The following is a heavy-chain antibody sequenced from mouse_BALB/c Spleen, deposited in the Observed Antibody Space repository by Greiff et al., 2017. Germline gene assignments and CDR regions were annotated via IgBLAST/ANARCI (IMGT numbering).Heavy chain of an antibody. V-gene: IGHV5-9-4*01. J-gene: IGHJ1*01. CDR3: AREVYGSSSWYFDV. CDR1: GFTFSSYA. Sequence: EVKVVESGGGLVNPGGSLKLSCSASGFTFSSYAMSWVRQSPEKRLEWVAEISSGGSYTYYPDTVTGRFTISRDNAKNTLYLEMSSLRSEDTAMYYCAREVYGSSSWYFDVWGAGTTVTVSS. CDR2: ISSGGSYT. D-gene: IGHD1-1*01.